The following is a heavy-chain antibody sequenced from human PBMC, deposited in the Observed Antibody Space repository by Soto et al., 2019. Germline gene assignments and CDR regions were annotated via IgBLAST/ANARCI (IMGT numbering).Heavy chain of an antibody. Sequence: PSETLSLTCTVSGGSISSNYWSWIRQPPGKGLEWIGYIFYSGGTNYNPPLKSRVTISVDTSKNQFSLKLTSVTAADTAVYYCASYGCSGGSCYFDYWGQGALVTVS. CDR1: GGSISSNY. CDR3: ASYGCSGGSCYFDY. V-gene: IGHV4-59*01. J-gene: IGHJ4*02. CDR2: IFYSGGT. D-gene: IGHD2-15*01.